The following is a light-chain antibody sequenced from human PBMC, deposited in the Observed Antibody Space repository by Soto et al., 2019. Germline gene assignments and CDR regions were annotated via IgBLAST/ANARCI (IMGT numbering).Light chain of an antibody. CDR2: INSDGSH. Sequence: QSVLTQSPSVSASLGASVKLTCTLSSGHSTYAIAWHQQQPEKGPRFLMKINSDGSHSKGDGFFDRFSGSSSGAERHLTISSRQSEDEADYYCQSLGTGIQVFGGGTQLTVL. V-gene: IGLV4-69*01. CDR3: QSLGTGIQV. J-gene: IGLJ3*02. CDR1: SGHSTYA.